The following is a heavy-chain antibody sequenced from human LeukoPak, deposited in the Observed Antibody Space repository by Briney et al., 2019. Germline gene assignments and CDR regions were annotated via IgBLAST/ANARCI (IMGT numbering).Heavy chain of an antibody. Sequence: SETLSLTCTVSGGSISSGSYYWSWIRQPAGKGLEWIGRIYTSGSTNYNPSLKSRVTISVDTSKNQFSLKLSSVTAADTAVYYCARDAYCSSTSCYFVGFDYWGQGTLVTVSS. V-gene: IGHV4-61*02. J-gene: IGHJ4*02. CDR2: IYTSGST. CDR3: ARDAYCSSTSCYFVGFDY. D-gene: IGHD2-2*01. CDR1: GGSISSGSYY.